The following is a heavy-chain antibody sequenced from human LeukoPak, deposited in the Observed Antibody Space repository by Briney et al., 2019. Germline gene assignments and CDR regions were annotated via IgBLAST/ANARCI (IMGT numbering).Heavy chain of an antibody. D-gene: IGHD1-26*01. CDR3: ARGYSGSRGYFYYYYMDV. Sequence: PSETLSLTCAVYGGSFSGYYWSWIRQPPGKGLEWIGEINHSGSTNYTPSLKSRVTISVDTSKNQFSLKLSSVTAADTAVYYCARGYSGSRGYFYYYYMDVWGKGTTVTVSS. CDR1: GGSFSGYY. CDR2: INHSGST. J-gene: IGHJ6*03. V-gene: IGHV4-34*01.